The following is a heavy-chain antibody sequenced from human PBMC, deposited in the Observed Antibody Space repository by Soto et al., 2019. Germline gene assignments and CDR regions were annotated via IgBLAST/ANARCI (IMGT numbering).Heavy chain of an antibody. D-gene: IGHD2-2*01. CDR2: IIPVFGTA. CDR1: RGTFNYYA. J-gene: IGHJ4*02. CDR3: AKDGGPAYCNSPGCSAEHFDY. Sequence: SAKACSKAPRGTFNYYALYWVQQYNGKGFEWMGGIIPVFGTANNAPKFRGRVTITADASTSTAYLQTSSLRHEDTAVYYCAKDGGPAYCNSPGCSAEHFDYWGQGTQVTVSS. V-gene: IGHV1-69*01.